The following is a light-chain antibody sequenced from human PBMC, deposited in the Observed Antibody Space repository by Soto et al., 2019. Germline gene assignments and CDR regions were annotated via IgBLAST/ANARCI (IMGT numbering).Light chain of an antibody. CDR2: DTS. CDR1: QRLTSN. J-gene: IGKJ4*01. Sequence: EIILTQSPATLYVSPGERATLSCRASQRLTSNLAWYQQRPGQAPRLLLYDTSTRATAIPARCRGRVSGTESTPTIASLQSEDFAVYYCQQDNHWPCMLSFGGGTRV. CDR3: QQDNHWPCMLS. V-gene: IGKV3-15*01.